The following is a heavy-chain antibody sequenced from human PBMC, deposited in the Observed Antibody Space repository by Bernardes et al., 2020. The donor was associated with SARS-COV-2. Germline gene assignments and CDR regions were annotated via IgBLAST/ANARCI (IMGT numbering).Heavy chain of an antibody. CDR1: GGSISSNNYY. D-gene: IGHD5-12*01. V-gene: IGHV4-39*01. Sequence: SETLSLTCTVSGGSISSNNYYWGWLRQSPGKGLEWIGTIYYTKTIYYNPSLKSRVTISVDTSKNQFSLSLSSVTAADTAVYYCARRYSGYDMFNWFDSWGQGALITVSS. CDR3: ARRYSGYDMFNWFDS. CDR2: IYYTKTI. J-gene: IGHJ5*01.